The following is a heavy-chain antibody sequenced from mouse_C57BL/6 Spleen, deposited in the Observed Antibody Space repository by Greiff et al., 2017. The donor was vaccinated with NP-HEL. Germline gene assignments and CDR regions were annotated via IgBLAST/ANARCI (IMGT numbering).Heavy chain of an antibody. CDR1: GFTFSSYA. Sequence: EVKLMESGGGLVKPGGSLKLSCAASGFTFSSYAMSWVRQTPEKRLEWVATISDGGSYTYYPDNVKGRFTISRDNAKNNLYLQMSHLKSEDTAMYYCARDNWSFDYWGQGTTLTVSS. CDR2: ISDGGSYT. V-gene: IGHV5-4*01. D-gene: IGHD4-1*02. J-gene: IGHJ2*01. CDR3: ARDNWSFDY.